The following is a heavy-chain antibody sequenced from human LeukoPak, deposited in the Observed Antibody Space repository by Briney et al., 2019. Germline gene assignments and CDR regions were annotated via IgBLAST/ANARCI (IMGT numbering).Heavy chain of an antibody. Sequence: SETLSLTCTVSGGSISSYYWSWIRQPPGKGLEWIGYIYYSGSTNYNPSLKSRVTISVDTSKNQFSLKLSSVTAADTAVYYCASEVVGAFDAFDIWGQGTMVTVSS. CDR1: GGSISSYY. D-gene: IGHD1-26*01. CDR2: IYYSGST. CDR3: ASEVVGAFDAFDI. J-gene: IGHJ3*02. V-gene: IGHV4-59*01.